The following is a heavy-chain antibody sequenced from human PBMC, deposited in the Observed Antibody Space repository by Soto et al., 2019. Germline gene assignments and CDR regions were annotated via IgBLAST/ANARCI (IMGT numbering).Heavy chain of an antibody. CDR2: IGPSSGSA. V-gene: IGHV1-46*01. Sequence: VSVKFSCKGSGYTFTSYYIHWVRQAPGQGLEWMGIIGPSSGSATYTQKFRGRVTMARDTSTSTVYMELSSLKSEDTAVYYCARPHPSGVSNDYFKYGMDVWGQGTTVTVSS. J-gene: IGHJ6*02. CDR1: GYTFTSYY. CDR3: ARPHPSGVSNDYFKYGMDV. D-gene: IGHD2-8*01.